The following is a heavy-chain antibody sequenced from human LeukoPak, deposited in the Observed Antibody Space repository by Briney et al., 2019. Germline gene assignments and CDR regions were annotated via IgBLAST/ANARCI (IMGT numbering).Heavy chain of an antibody. Sequence: GGSLRLSCAASGFTFSSYGMHWVRQAPGKGLEWVAFIRYDGSNKYYADSVKGRFTISRDNSKNTLYLQMNSLRAEDTAVYYCHSDSSSESYYFDYWGQGTLVTVSS. J-gene: IGHJ4*02. CDR2: IRYDGSNK. CDR1: GFTFSSYG. CDR3: HSDSSSESYYFDY. V-gene: IGHV3-30*02. D-gene: IGHD6-6*01.